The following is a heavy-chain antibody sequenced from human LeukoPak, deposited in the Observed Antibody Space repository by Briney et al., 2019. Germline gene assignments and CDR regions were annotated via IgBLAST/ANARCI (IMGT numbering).Heavy chain of an antibody. CDR3: AAGAAAGTMGDY. V-gene: IGHV1-58*02. CDR1: GFTFTSSA. J-gene: IGHJ4*02. CDR2: IVVGSGNT. D-gene: IGHD6-13*01. Sequence: SVKVSCKASGFTFTSSAMQWVRQARGQRLEWIGWIVVGSGNTNYAQKFQKRVTITRDMSTSTAYMELSSLRYEDTAVYYCAAGAAAGTMGDYWGQGTLVTVS.